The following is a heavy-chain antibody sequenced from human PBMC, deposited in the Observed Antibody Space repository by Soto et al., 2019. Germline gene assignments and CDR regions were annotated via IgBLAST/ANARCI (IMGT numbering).Heavy chain of an antibody. CDR1: GYTFSSYG. D-gene: IGHD4-17*01. CDR2: ISAYNGHT. J-gene: IGHJ6*02. CDR3: ASSTVTTSYYNYAMDV. V-gene: IGHV1-18*01. Sequence: ASVKVSCKASGYTFSSYGISWVRQAPGQGLEWMGWISAYNGHTKYAQKLQGRVTMTTDTSTSTAYMELRSLGSDDTAVYYCASSTVTTSYYNYAMDVWGQGTTVTVSS.